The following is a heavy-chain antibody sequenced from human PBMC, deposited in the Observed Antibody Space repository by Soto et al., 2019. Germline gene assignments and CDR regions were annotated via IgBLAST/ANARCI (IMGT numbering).Heavy chain of an antibody. V-gene: IGHV1-18*04. D-gene: IGHD3-3*01. CDR2: ISAYNGNT. J-gene: IGHJ5*02. Sequence: ASVKVSCKASGDTFTSYYMHWVRQAPGQGLEWMGWISAYNGNTNYAQKLQGRVTMTTDTSTSTAYMELRSLRSDDTAVYYCARDLSYYDFWSGYYRTNWFDPWGQGTLVTVSS. CDR1: GDTFTSYY. CDR3: ARDLSYYDFWSGYYRTNWFDP.